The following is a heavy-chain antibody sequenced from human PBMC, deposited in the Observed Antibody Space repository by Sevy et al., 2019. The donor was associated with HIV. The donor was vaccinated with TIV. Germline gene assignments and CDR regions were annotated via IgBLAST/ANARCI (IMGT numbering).Heavy chain of an antibody. D-gene: IGHD3-22*01. J-gene: IGHJ6*02. CDR3: ARAHDSSGYYGVGYYYYYGMDV. CDR1: GGSISSYY. V-gene: IGHV4-59*01. Sequence: SETLSLTCTVSGGSISSYYWSWIRQPPGKGLEWIGYIYYSGSTNYNPSLKSRVTISVDTSKNQFSLKLSSVTAADTAVYYCARAHDSSGYYGVGYYYYYGMDVWGQGTTVTVSS. CDR2: IYYSGST.